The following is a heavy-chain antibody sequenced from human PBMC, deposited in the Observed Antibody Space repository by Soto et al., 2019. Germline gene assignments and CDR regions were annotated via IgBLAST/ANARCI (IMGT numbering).Heavy chain of an antibody. V-gene: IGHV4-61*01. Sequence: PSETLSLTCTVSGGSVISGSYYWSWIRQPPGKGLEWIGYIYYIGSTNYNHSLKSRVTISVDTSKNQFSLKLSSVTAADTAVYYCARIAELGVDVRGKGTTVT. D-gene: IGHD7-27*01. CDR2: IYYIGST. CDR3: ARIAELGVDV. J-gene: IGHJ6*03. CDR1: GGSVISGSYY.